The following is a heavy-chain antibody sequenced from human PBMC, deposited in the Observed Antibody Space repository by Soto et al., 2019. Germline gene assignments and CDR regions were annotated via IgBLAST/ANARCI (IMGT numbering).Heavy chain of an antibody. D-gene: IGHD3-10*01. V-gene: IGHV4-4*02. CDR3: ARADYGSGSNAYYYYGMDV. CDR2: IYHSGST. Sequence: XETLSLTCAVSGCSISSSNWWSWVRQPPVKGLEWIGEIYHSGSTNYNPSLKSRVTISVDKSKNQFSLKLSSVTAADTAVYYCARADYGSGSNAYYYYGMDVWGQGTTVTVSS. J-gene: IGHJ6*02. CDR1: GCSISSSNW.